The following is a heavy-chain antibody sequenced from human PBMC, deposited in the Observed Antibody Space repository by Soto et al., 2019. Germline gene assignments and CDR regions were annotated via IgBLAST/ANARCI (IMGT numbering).Heavy chain of an antibody. Sequence: QVQLQESGPGLVKPSQTLSLTCSVYGGSLSRIGYYWSWIRQHPVKGLEWVGYISNSGSTYYNPSLKSRVAMSIDTSKNHVSLTLTSLTAADTAVYYCATSAQMATIPELWGQGTLVTVSS. CDR1: GGSLSRIGYY. V-gene: IGHV4-31*03. J-gene: IGHJ4*02. CDR3: ATSAQMATIPEL. D-gene: IGHD5-12*01. CDR2: ISNSGST.